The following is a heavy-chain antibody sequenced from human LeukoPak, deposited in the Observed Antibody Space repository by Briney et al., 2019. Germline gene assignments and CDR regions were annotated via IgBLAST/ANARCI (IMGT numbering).Heavy chain of an antibody. V-gene: IGHV3-33*01. J-gene: IGHJ1*01. CDR2: IWYDGSNK. Sequence: PGGSLRLSCAAPGSTFSSYGMHWVRQAPGKGLEWVAVIWYDGSNKYYGDSVKGRFTISRDNSKKTLCLQMNSLRVEDTAVYYCARGDGYNDAEYLQHWGQGTLVTVS. D-gene: IGHD5-24*01. CDR1: GSTFSSYG. CDR3: ARGDGYNDAEYLQH.